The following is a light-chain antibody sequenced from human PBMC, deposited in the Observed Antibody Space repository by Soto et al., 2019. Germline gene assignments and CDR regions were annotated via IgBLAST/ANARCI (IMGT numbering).Light chain of an antibody. CDR2: NVS. J-gene: IGLJ2*01. Sequence: QSVLTQPASVSGSPGQSITISCTGTSSDVGGYNYVSWYRQYPGKAPKLMIYNVSNRPPGVSNRFSGSKSGNTASLSISGLQTEDEADYYCSSYTTSSALVFGGGTKVTVL. V-gene: IGLV2-14*03. CDR1: SSDVGGYNY. CDR3: SSYTTSSALV.